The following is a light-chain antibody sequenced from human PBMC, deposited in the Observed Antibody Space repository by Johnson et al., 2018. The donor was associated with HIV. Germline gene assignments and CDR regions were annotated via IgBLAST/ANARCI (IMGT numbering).Light chain of an antibody. CDR3: GAWVISLRVYV. CDR1: SSNIGKNY. V-gene: IGLV1-51*02. CDR2: ESN. J-gene: IGLJ1*01. Sequence: QSVLTQPPSVSAALGQKVTVSCAGSSSNIGKNYVSWYQQLPGTAPKVLIYESNKRPSGIPDRFSGSKSDTSATLGITGLQTGDEADYYCGAWVISLRVYVFGTGTTLTVL.